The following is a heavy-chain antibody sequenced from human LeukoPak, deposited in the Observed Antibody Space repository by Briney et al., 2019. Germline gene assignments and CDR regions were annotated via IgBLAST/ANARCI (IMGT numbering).Heavy chain of an antibody. J-gene: IGHJ4*02. CDR1: GFTFSSYH. CDR2: ISSSSTI. CDR3: ARAQYYSDSTGYYYLHY. V-gene: IGHV3-48*01. Sequence: GGSLRLSCVGSGFTFSSYHMNWVRQAPGKGLEWVSYISSSSTIYYADSVKGRFTISRDNAKNLLYLQTNSLRAEDTAVYYCARAQYYSDSTGYYYLHYWGQGTLVTVSS. D-gene: IGHD3-22*01.